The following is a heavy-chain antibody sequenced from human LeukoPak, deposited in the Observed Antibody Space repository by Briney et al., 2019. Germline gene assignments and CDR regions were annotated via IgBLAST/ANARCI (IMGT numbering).Heavy chain of an antibody. CDR3: ARGWVDTAMVLVDDAFDI. CDR1: GYTFSSYY. Sequence: ASVKVSCKPSGYTFSSYYMRWGRQAPGQGLQWRGLINPSGGRTSSAQKVQGRVTMTRDTSTSTGYMELSSLRSEDTAVYYCARGWVDTAMVLVDDAFDIWAEGTMVTVSS. V-gene: IGHV1-46*01. CDR2: INPSGGRT. D-gene: IGHD5-18*01. J-gene: IGHJ3*02.